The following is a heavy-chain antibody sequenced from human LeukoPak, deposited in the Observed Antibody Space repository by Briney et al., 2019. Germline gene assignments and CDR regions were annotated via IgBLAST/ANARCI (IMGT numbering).Heavy chain of an antibody. V-gene: IGHV4-59*01. D-gene: IGHD3-22*01. Sequence: SETLSLTCTVSSGSINNNYWSWIRQPPGKGLEYIGYIFSTGTTDYNPSLRSRLTISVDMSKNQFSLKLTSVTPADTAVYYCARVVHHGYSDYWGQGTLVTVSS. CDR3: ARVVHHGYSDY. J-gene: IGHJ4*02. CDR1: SGSINNNY. CDR2: IFSTGTT.